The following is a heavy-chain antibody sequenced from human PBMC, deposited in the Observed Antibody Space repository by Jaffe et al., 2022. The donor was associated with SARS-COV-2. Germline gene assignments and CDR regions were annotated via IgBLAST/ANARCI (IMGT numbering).Heavy chain of an antibody. J-gene: IGHJ4*02. V-gene: IGHV3-48*03. CDR3: ARDGVGATPPDY. D-gene: IGHD1-26*01. CDR2: ISSSGSTI. CDR1: GFTFSSFE. Sequence: EVQLVESGGGLVQPGGSLRLSCAASGFTFSSFEMNWVRQAPGKGLEWVSYISSSGSTIYYADSVKGRFTISRDNAKNSLYLQMNSLRGEDTAVYYCARDGVGATPPDYWGQGTLVTVSS.